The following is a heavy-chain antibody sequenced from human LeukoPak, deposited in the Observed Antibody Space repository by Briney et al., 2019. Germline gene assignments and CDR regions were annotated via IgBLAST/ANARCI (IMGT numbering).Heavy chain of an antibody. Sequence: ASVKVSCKASGYTFTGYYMHWVRQAPGQGLEWVGWINPNSGGTNYAQKFQGRVTMTRDTSISTAYMELSRLRSADTAVYYCARSPHILTGENFDYWGQGTLLTVSS. J-gene: IGHJ4*02. CDR2: INPNSGGT. V-gene: IGHV1-2*02. D-gene: IGHD3-9*01. CDR1: GYTFTGYY. CDR3: ARSPHILTGENFDY.